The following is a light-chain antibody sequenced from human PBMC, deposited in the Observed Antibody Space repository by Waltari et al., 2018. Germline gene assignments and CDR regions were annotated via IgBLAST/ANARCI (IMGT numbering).Light chain of an antibody. J-gene: IGLJ3*02. Sequence: QSVLTQPPSASGTPGQRVTLSCSGSSSHQGSNYVSWYQQLPVTAPKLLIYRNNQRPSGVPDRFSGSKSGTSASLAISGLRSEDEADYYCAAWDDSLSGRVFGGGTKLTVL. CDR3: AAWDDSLSGRV. V-gene: IGLV1-47*01. CDR1: SSHQGSNY. CDR2: RNN.